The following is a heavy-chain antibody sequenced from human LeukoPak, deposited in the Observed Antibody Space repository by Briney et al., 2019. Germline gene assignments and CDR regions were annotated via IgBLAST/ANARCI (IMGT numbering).Heavy chain of an antibody. CDR3: ACSVAGTGWFDP. CDR2: TYYRSKWYN. Sequence: SQTLSLTCAISGDSVSSNSAAWNWIRQSPSRGLECLGRTYYRSKWYNDYAVSAKSRITINPDTSKNQFSLQLNSVTPEDTAVYYCACSVAGTGWFDPWGQGTLVTVSS. V-gene: IGHV6-1*01. J-gene: IGHJ5*02. CDR1: GDSVSSNSAA. D-gene: IGHD6-19*01.